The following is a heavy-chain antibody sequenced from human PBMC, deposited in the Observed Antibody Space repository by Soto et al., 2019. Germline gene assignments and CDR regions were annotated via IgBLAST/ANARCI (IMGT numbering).Heavy chain of an antibody. CDR2: ISPILNST. CDR1: GSRFSNYV. Sequence: QVQLVQSGAEVKTPGSSLKVSCKVSGSRFSNYVISWVRQAPGHGLEWLGRISPILNSTKYAQNFQGRVTITADKSTSTACLELSSLSSDDTAVYYCAREGRGKKAGYNGLVSLGYWGQGTLVTVSS. D-gene: IGHD2-2*02. J-gene: IGHJ4*02. CDR3: AREGRGKKAGYNGLVSLGY. V-gene: IGHV1-69*06.